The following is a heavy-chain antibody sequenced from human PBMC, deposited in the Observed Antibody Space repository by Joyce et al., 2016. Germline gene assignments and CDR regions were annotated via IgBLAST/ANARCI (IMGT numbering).Heavy chain of an antibody. CDR1: GFTFSTSS. D-gene: IGHD3-22*01. Sequence: EVQLVESGGGLVKPGGSLRISCAASGFTFSTSSMSWFRRSPGKGLECVTAISSDSTYIFYADSVKGRFTVSRGNAKNSLYLQMNSLRAEDTAVFFCARGGIVYDYSMDLWGQGTTVTVSS. CDR2: ISSDSTYI. CDR3: ARGGIVYDYSMDL. V-gene: IGHV3-21*02. J-gene: IGHJ6*02.